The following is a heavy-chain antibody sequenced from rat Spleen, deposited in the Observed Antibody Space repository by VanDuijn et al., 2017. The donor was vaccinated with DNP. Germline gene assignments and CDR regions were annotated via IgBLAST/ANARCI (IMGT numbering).Heavy chain of an antibody. CDR3: ASTLVNYGTYGYYAMDA. CDR2: MSIGGSS. CDR1: GFSLTSYG. Sequence: QVHLKESGPGLVQPSQTLSLTCTVSGFSLTSYGVSWVRQSPGKGLEWVAAMSIGGSSYFNSALKSRLSINRDTSKSQVLLKMNSLQTEDTATYYCASTLVNYGTYGYYAMDAWGQGTSVTVSS. D-gene: IGHD1-3*01. J-gene: IGHJ4*01. V-gene: IGHV2S12*01.